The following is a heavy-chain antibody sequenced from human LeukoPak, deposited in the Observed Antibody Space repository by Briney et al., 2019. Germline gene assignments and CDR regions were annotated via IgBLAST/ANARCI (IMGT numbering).Heavy chain of an antibody. CDR3: ARGWDIVVVVAASPYFDY. CDR1: GGSFSGYY. J-gene: IGHJ4*02. CDR2: INHSGST. V-gene: IGHV4-34*01. Sequence: SETLSPTCAVYGGSFSGYYWSWIRQPPGKGLEWIGEINHSGSTNYNPSLKSRVTISVDTSKNQFSLKLSSVTAADTAVYYCARGWDIVVVVAASPYFDYWGQGTLVTVSS. D-gene: IGHD2-15*01.